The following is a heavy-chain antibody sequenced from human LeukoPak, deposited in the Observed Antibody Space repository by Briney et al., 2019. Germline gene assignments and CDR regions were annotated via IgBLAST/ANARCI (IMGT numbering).Heavy chain of an antibody. CDR1: GFTVSSNH. V-gene: IGHV3-53*01. Sequence: GGSLRLSCAASGFTVSSNHMSWVRQAPGKGLEWVSVIYDAGSTNYADSVKGRFTISRDNSKNTVDLQMNSLRAEDTAVYYCARVSASGYRWFDPWGQGTLVTVSS. J-gene: IGHJ5*02. CDR2: IYDAGST. CDR3: ARVSASGYRWFDP. D-gene: IGHD3-22*01.